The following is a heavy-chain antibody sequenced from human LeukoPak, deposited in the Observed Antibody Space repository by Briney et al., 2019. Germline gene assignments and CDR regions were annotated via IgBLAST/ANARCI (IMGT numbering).Heavy chain of an antibody. CDR2: TNHSGNT. Sequence: SETLSLTCAVYGGSFSSYYWSWIRQPPGKGLEWIGETNHSGNTNYNPSLKSRVTISVDSSKDQFSLKLSSVTAADTAVYYCARGPYASDAGYWGQGTLVTVSS. V-gene: IGHV4-34*01. CDR1: GGSFSSYY. D-gene: IGHD2-2*01. J-gene: IGHJ4*02. CDR3: ARGPYASDAGY.